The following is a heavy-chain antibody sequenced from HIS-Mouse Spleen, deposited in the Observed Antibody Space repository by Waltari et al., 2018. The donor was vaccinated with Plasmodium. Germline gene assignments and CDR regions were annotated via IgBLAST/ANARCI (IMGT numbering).Heavy chain of an antibody. CDR1: GYTFPGYY. Sequence: QVQLVQSRAELKQPRASVTVPCQPSGYTFPGYYMHWVRQAPGQGLEWMGWINPNSGGTNYAQKFQGRVTMTRDTSISTAYMELSRLRSDDTAVYYCATKGGSSSDYWGQGTLVTVSS. J-gene: IGHJ4*02. CDR3: ATKGGSSSDY. D-gene: IGHD6-6*01. V-gene: IGHV1-2*02. CDR2: INPNSGGT.